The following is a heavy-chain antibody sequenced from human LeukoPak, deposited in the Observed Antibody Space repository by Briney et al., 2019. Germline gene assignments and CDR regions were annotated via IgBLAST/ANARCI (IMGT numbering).Heavy chain of an antibody. CDR2: IHPGDSDT. CDR3: ARRSGMGPYNYYGMDV. CDR1: GYIFTNYW. D-gene: IGHD1-26*01. J-gene: IGHJ6*02. V-gene: IGHV5-51*01. Sequence: GESLKTSCKGSGYIFTNYWIAWVRQMPGKGLEWMGIIHPGDSDTRYSPSFQGQVTISADKSISTAYLQWRSLKASDTAMFYCARRSGMGPYNYYGMDVWGQGTTVTVSS.